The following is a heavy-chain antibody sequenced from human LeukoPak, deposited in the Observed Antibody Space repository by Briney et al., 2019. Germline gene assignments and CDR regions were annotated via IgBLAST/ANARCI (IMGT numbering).Heavy chain of an antibody. J-gene: IGHJ6*03. CDR2: IYYSGST. D-gene: IGHD6-13*01. Sequence: SETLSLTCTVSGGSISSYYWSWIRQPPGKGLEWIGYIYYSGSTNYNPSLKSRVTISVDTSKNQFSLKLSSVTAADTAVYYCARDHGSSSWAYYYYYMDVWGKGTTVTVSS. CDR3: ARDHGSSSWAYYYYYMDV. CDR1: GGSISSYY. V-gene: IGHV4-59*01.